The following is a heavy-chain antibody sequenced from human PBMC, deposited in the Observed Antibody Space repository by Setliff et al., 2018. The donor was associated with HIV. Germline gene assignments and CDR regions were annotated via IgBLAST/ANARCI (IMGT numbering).Heavy chain of an antibody. J-gene: IGHJ1*01. V-gene: IGHV1-24*01. Sequence: VASVKVSCKISGYTLTELSIHWVRQAPGKGLEWMANFDPEDGETFYAQKVQGRLTMTEDTSTDTAYMELSSLRSDDTAMYYCVTDPGYSSTWYSESFQHWGQGTVVTVSS. CDR1: GYTLTELS. CDR3: VTDPGYSSTWYSESFQH. CDR2: FDPEDGET. D-gene: IGHD6-13*01.